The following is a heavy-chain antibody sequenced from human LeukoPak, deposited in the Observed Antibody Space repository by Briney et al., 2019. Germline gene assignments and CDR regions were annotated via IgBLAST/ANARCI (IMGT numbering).Heavy chain of an antibody. CDR3: AKERTDLYSGSYPIDAFDI. CDR1: GFTFSSYA. CDR2: ISGSGGST. V-gene: IGHV3-23*01. J-gene: IGHJ3*02. Sequence: GGSLRLSCAASGFTFSSYAMSWVRQAPGKGLEGVSAISGSGGSTYCADSVKGRFTISRDNSKNTLYLQMNSLRAEDTAVYYCAKERTDLYSGSYPIDAFDIWGQGTMVTVSS. D-gene: IGHD1-26*01.